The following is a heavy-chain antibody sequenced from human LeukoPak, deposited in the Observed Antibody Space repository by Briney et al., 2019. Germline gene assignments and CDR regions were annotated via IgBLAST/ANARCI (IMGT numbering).Heavy chain of an antibody. CDR3: ARDLVTVTKGFDI. CDR2: MSYIGST. Sequence: SETLSLTCAVSADSFSSHYWTWIRQPPAKGLEWIGYMSYIGSTNYNPSLKSRVTISIDTSKNQFSLKLSSVTAADTAVYYCARDLVTVTKGFDIWGQGTMVSVSS. CDR1: ADSFSSHY. J-gene: IGHJ3*02. D-gene: IGHD4-17*01. V-gene: IGHV4-59*11.